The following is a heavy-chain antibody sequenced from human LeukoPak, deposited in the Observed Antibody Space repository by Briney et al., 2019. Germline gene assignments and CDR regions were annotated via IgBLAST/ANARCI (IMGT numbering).Heavy chain of an antibody. J-gene: IGHJ6*02. Sequence: SETLSLTCTVSGGSISTYCRSWIRQSPGKGLDWIGYIHDTGSTNYNPSLKSRVSTSVDRSKSQFSLHLSSVTAADTAVYFCARVEPYSYYFGMDVWGRGTTVTVSS. CDR3: ARVEPYSYYFGMDV. D-gene: IGHD1-26*01. CDR2: IHDTGST. V-gene: IGHV4-59*08. CDR1: GGSISTYC.